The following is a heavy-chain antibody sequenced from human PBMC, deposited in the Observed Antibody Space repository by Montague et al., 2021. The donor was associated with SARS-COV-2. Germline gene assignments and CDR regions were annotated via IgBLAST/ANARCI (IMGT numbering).Heavy chain of an antibody. CDR3: AFYGDYALDY. D-gene: IGHD4-17*01. CDR1: GFTFDDYA. Sequence: SQRLSCAASGFTFDDYAMHWVRQAPGKGLEWVSGISWNSGSIGYADSVKGRFTISRDNAKNSLYLQMNSLRAEDTALYYCAFYGDYALDYWGQGTLVTVSS. J-gene: IGHJ4*02. CDR2: ISWNSGSI. V-gene: IGHV3-9*01.